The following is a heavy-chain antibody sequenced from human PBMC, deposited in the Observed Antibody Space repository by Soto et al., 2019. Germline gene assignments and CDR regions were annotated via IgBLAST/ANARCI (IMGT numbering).Heavy chain of an antibody. CDR3: TRDQGGSYDSWFDP. CDR2: VSSGGSYI. CDR1: FTFSMYS. D-gene: IGHD1-26*01. J-gene: IGHJ5*02. V-gene: IGHV3-21*01. Sequence: EVQVVESGGGLVQPGGSLRLSCNFTFSMYSMNWVRQAPGKGLEWAASVSSGGSYIKYAGSVKGRFTISRDNAKNSVSLQMNSVRVDDTAVYFCTRDQGGSYDSWFDPWGQGTLVTVSS.